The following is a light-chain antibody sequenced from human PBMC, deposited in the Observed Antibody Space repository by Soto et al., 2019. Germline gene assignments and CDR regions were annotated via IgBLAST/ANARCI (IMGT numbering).Light chain of an antibody. Sequence: DIQLTQSPSTLSASVGDRVTITCRASQRISSWLAWYQQKPGKAPKLLIYDASSLERGVPSRFSGSGSGTEFTLTISSLQPDDFATYDCQQYSSYSRTFGEGTRVEIK. CDR3: QQYSSYSRT. CDR2: DAS. V-gene: IGKV1-5*01. J-gene: IGKJ1*01. CDR1: QRISSW.